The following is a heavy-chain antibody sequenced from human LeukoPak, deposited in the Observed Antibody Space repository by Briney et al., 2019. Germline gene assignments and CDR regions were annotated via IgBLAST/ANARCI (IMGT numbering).Heavy chain of an antibody. CDR1: GFTFDDYA. J-gene: IGHJ6*02. V-gene: IGHV3-9*01. Sequence: GGSLRLSCAASGFTFDDYAMHWVRQAPGKGLEWVSGISWNSGSIGYADSVKGRFTISRDNAKNSLYLQMNSLRAEDTALYYYAKAPLYSGYYYGMDVWGQGTTVTVSS. D-gene: IGHD5-12*01. CDR3: AKAPLYSGYYYGMDV. CDR2: ISWNSGSI.